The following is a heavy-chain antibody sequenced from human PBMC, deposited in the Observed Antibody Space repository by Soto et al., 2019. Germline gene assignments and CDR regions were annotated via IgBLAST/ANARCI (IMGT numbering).Heavy chain of an antibody. V-gene: IGHV3-23*01. CDR3: ARRIGWWFDP. D-gene: IGHD6-19*01. CDR2: ISGSGGGT. J-gene: IGHJ5*02. CDR1: GFTFSSYD. Sequence: SLRLSCAASGFTFSSYDMSWVRQAPGKGLEWVSGISGSGGGTYYADSVKGRFTISRDNSKNTLYLQMNSLRVEDTAVYYCARRIGWWFDPWGQGTLVTVSS.